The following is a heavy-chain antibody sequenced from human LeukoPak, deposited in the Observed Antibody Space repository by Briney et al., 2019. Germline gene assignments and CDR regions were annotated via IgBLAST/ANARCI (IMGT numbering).Heavy chain of an antibody. D-gene: IGHD5-12*01. CDR3: ARFGVATIPLYYFDY. CDR1: GGSISSSSYY. CDR2: IYYSGST. V-gene: IGHV4-39*07. J-gene: IGHJ4*02. Sequence: SETLSLTCSVSGGSISSSSYYWGWIRQPPGKGLEWIGSIYYSGSTYYNPSLKSRVTISVDTSKNQFSLKLSSVTAADTAVYYCARFGVATIPLYYFDYWGQGTLVTVSS.